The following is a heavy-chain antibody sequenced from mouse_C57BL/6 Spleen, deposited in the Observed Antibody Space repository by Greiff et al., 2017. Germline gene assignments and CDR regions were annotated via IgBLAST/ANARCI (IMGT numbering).Heavy chain of an antibody. CDR3: ARHYDYGEKYYYAMDY. D-gene: IGHD2-4*01. V-gene: IGHV3-6*01. Sequence: EVQLQESGPGLVKPSQSLSLTCSVTGYSITSGYYWNWIRQFPGNKLEWMGYISYDGSNNYNPSLKNRISITRDTSKNQFFLKLNSVTTEDTATYYCARHYDYGEKYYYAMDYWGQGTSVTVSS. J-gene: IGHJ4*01. CDR1: GYSITSGYY. CDR2: ISYDGSN.